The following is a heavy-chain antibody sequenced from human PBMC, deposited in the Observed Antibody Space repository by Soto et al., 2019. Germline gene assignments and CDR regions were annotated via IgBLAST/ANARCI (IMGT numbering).Heavy chain of an antibody. J-gene: IGHJ4*02. CDR3: ARRDSCGWYPFDY. CDR2: INHNGST. Sequence: QAQLQQWGAGLLKPSETLSLTCAVYGGSFSGYYWSWIRQPPGKGLEWIGEINHNGSTNYHPSLQSRVTISVDTSKNQFSLKLSSVTAADTAVYYCARRDSCGWYPFDYWGQGTLVTVSS. CDR1: GGSFSGYY. D-gene: IGHD6-19*01. V-gene: IGHV4-34*01.